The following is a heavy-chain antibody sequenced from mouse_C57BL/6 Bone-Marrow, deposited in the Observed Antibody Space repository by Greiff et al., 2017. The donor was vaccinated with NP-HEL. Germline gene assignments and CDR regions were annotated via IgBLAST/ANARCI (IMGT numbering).Heavy chain of an antibody. Sequence: EVKLMESGAELVRPGASVKLSCTASGFNIKDDYMHWVKQRPEQGLEWIGWIDPENGDTEYASKFQGKATITADTSSNTAYLQLSSLTSEDTAVYYGTTRSTMVTPFAYWGQGTLVTVSA. CDR1: GFNIKDDY. CDR3: TTRSTMVTPFAY. J-gene: IGHJ3*01. V-gene: IGHV14-4*01. CDR2: IDPENGDT. D-gene: IGHD2-1*01.